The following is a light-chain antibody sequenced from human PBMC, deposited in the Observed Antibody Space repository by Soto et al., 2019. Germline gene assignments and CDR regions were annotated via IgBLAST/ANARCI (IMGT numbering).Light chain of an antibody. CDR3: QQSYSTPYT. Sequence: EIVLTQSPATLSLSPGERATLSCRASQSVGTFLAWYQQKPGQAPRLIIYDASNRATGIPARFSGTGSGTDFALTISSVEPEDFATYYCQQSYSTPYTFGQGTKLEIK. CDR1: QSVGTF. J-gene: IGKJ2*01. CDR2: DAS. V-gene: IGKV3-11*01.